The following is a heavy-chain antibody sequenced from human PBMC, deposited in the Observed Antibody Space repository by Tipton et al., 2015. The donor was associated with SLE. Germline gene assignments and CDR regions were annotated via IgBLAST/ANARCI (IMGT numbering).Heavy chain of an antibody. J-gene: IGHJ4*02. D-gene: IGHD3-22*01. V-gene: IGHV4-39*07. Sequence: TLSLTCTVSGGSISSSSYYWGWIRQPPGKGLEWIGEINHSGSTNYNPSLKSRVTISVDTSKNQFSLKLSSVTAADTAVYYCARGERYYYDSSGHFGVFDYWGQGTLVTVSS. CDR1: GGSISSSSYY. CDR3: ARGERYYYDSSGHFGVFDY. CDR2: INHSGST.